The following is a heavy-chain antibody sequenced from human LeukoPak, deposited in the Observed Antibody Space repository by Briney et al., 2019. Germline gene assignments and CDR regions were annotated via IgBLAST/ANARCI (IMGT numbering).Heavy chain of an antibody. Sequence: PGRSLRLSCAASGFTFSSYGMHWVRQAPGKGLEWVAVISYDGSNKYYADSVKGRFTISRDNSKNTLYLQVNSLRAEDTAVYYCAKAGTTVTTYAWFDPWGQGTLVTVSS. CDR3: AKAGTTVTTYAWFDP. V-gene: IGHV3-30*18. J-gene: IGHJ5*02. D-gene: IGHD4-17*01. CDR2: ISYDGSNK. CDR1: GFTFSSYG.